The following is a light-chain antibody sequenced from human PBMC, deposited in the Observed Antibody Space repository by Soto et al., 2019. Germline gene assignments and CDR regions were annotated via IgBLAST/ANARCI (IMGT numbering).Light chain of an antibody. V-gene: IGKV1-39*01. CDR3: QQFNNYPFT. J-gene: IGKJ4*01. Sequence: DIQMTQSPSSLSASVGDRVTITCRASQSISTYLNWYQQKPGEAPKLLIYHASSLQSGVPSRLSGSGSGTDFTLTISSLQPEDFATYYCQQFNNYPFTFGGGTKVDIK. CDR1: QSISTY. CDR2: HAS.